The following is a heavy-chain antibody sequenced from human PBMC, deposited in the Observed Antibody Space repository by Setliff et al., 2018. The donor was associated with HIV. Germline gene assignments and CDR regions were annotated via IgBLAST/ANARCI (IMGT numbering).Heavy chain of an antibody. J-gene: IGHJ3*02. Sequence: ASVKVSCKASGYSFTGYYMHWVRQAPGQGLEWMGWINPDSGDTNYAQKFQGRVTMTRDTSISTAYMELSRLRSDDTAVYYCARAGIYYDSSGYAFDIWGQGTMVTVSS. CDR2: INPDSGDT. CDR3: ARAGIYYDSSGYAFDI. D-gene: IGHD3-22*01. CDR1: GYSFTGYY. V-gene: IGHV1-2*02.